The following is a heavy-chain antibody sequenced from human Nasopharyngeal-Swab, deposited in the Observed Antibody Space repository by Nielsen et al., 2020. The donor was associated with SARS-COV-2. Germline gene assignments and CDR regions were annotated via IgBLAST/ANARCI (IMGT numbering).Heavy chain of an antibody. Sequence: GGSLRLSCAASGFTFSSYAMSWVRQAPGKGLEWVSVIYSGGSSTYYADSVKGRFTISRDNSKNTLYLQMNSLRAEGTAVYYCAKDQGSYYDYWGQGTLVTVSS. V-gene: IGHV3-23*03. CDR2: IYSGGSST. D-gene: IGHD1-26*01. J-gene: IGHJ4*02. CDR3: AKDQGSYYDY. CDR1: GFTFSSYA.